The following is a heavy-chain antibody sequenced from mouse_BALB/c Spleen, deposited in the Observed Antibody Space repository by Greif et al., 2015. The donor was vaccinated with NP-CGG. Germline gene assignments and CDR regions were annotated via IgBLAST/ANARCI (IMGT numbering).Heavy chain of an antibody. CDR2: ISSGGSYT. CDR3: ARHEGSDY. D-gene: IGHD3-3*01. V-gene: IGHV5-9-3*01. CDR1: GFTFSSYA. Sequence: DVQLVESGGGLVKPGGPLKLSCAASGFTFSSYAMSWVRQTPEKRLEWVATISSGGSYTYYPDSVKGRFTISRDNAKNTLYLQMSSLRSEDTAMYYCARHEGSDYWGQGTTLTVSS. J-gene: IGHJ2*01.